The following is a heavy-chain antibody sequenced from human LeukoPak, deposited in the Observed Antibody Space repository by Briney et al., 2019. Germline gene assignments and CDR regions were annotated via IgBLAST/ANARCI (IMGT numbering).Heavy chain of an antibody. Sequence: PSETLSLTCTVSGGSIGSSAYSWGWIRQPPGKGLEWIGSISYTGTTYYNPSLKSRVTISLDTSKNQFSLKLNSVTAADTAVYYCARVGWGSGWGDYYYYYMDVWGKGTTVTVSS. CDR3: ARVGWGSGWGDYYYYYMDV. D-gene: IGHD6-19*01. J-gene: IGHJ6*03. CDR2: ISYTGTT. V-gene: IGHV4-39*07. CDR1: GGSIGSSAYS.